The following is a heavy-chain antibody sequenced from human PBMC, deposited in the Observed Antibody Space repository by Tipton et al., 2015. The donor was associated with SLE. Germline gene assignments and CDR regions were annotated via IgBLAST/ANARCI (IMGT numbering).Heavy chain of an antibody. D-gene: IGHD1-1*01. Sequence: TLSLTCVVSGGSISSNNWWSWVRQPPGKGLEWIGSIYYSGSTYYNSSLESRVTISLDTSQNQFSLKLSSVTAADTAVYYCARAPGTRGAFDIWGQGTMVTVSS. CDR1: GGSISSNNW. V-gene: IGHV4-4*02. J-gene: IGHJ3*02. CDR2: IYYSGST. CDR3: ARAPGTRGAFDI.